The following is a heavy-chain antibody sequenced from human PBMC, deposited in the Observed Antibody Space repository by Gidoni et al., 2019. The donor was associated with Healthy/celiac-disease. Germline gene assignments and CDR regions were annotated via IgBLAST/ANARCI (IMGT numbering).Heavy chain of an antibody. CDR3: ARDLVTAMVYFDY. J-gene: IGHJ4*02. D-gene: IGHD5-18*01. CDR2: ISSSSSYI. V-gene: IGHV3-21*01. Sequence: EVQLVESGGGLVKPGGSLRLSCAASGFTFSSYSMNWVRQAPGKGLEWVSSISSSSSYIYYADSVKGRFTISRDNAKNSLYLQMNSLRAEDTAVYYCARDLVTAMVYFDYWGQGTLVTVSS. CDR1: GFTFSSYS.